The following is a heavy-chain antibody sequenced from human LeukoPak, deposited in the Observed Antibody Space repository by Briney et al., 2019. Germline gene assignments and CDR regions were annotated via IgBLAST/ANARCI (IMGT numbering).Heavy chain of an antibody. CDR2: TYYRSKWYN. D-gene: IGHD3-3*01. CDR1: GDTVSSNSAA. V-gene: IGHV6-1*01. Sequence: SQTLSLTCVISGDTVSSNSAAWNWIRQSPSRGLEWLGRTYYRSKWYNDYAGSVKSRITINPDTSKNQFSLQLNSVTPEDTAVYYCARSGIYYDFWSGYSVPSDDSFDIWGQGTMVTVSS. J-gene: IGHJ3*02. CDR3: ARSGIYYDFWSGYSVPSDDSFDI.